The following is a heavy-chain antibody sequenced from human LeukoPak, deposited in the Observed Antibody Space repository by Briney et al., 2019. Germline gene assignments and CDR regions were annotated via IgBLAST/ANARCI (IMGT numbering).Heavy chain of an antibody. V-gene: IGHV3-21*01. CDR2: ISSSSSYI. J-gene: IGHJ6*03. CDR1: GFTFSSYS. Sequence: GGSLRLSCAASGFTFSSYSMNWVRQAPGKGLEWVSSISSSSSYIYYADSVKGRFTISRDNSKNTLYLQMNSLRAEDTALYYCAKTSLSDASGHYYYMDVWGKGTTVTVSS. D-gene: IGHD3-3*01. CDR3: AKTSLSDASGHYYYMDV.